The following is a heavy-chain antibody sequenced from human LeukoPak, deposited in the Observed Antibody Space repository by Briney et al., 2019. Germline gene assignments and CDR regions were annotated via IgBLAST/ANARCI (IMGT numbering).Heavy chain of an antibody. J-gene: IGHJ5*02. D-gene: IGHD2-2*01. CDR3: ARDIVVVPAAIPEQNWFDP. Sequence: SETLSLTCTVSGGSISSYYWSWIRQPAGKGLEWIGRIYTSGSTNYNPSLKSRVTMSVDTSKNQFSLKLSSVTAADTAVYYCARDIVVVPAAIPEQNWFDPWGQGTLVTVSS. V-gene: IGHV4-4*07. CDR2: IYTSGST. CDR1: GGSISSYY.